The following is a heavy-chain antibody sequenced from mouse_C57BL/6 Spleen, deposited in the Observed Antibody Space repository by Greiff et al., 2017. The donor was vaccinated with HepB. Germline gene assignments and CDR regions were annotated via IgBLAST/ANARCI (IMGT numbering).Heavy chain of an antibody. CDR2: FHPYNDDT. CDR1: GYTFTTYP. Sequence: QVQLQQSGAELVKPGASVKMSCKASGYTFTTYPIEWMKQNHGKSLEWIGNFHPYNDDTTYNEKFKGKATFTVDKSSSTVYLELSRLTSDDSAVYYSARGDYYGSSYDYAMDYWGQGTSVTVSS. D-gene: IGHD1-1*01. CDR3: ARGDYYGSSYDYAMDY. J-gene: IGHJ4*01. V-gene: IGHV1-47*01.